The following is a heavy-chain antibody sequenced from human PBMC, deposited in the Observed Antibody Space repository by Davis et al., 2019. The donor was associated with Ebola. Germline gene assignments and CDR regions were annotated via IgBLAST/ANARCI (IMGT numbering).Heavy chain of an antibody. CDR3: ANWVLVGPTT. CDR1: GFTFSDYS. Sequence: GGSLRLSCAASGFTFSDYSMNWVRQAPGKGLAWVSAISGSGGSTYYAGSVKGRFTISRDNSKNTLYLQMNSLRAGDTAVYYCANWVLVGPTTWGQGTLVTVSS. CDR2: ISGSGGST. J-gene: IGHJ5*02. V-gene: IGHV3-23*01. D-gene: IGHD1-26*01.